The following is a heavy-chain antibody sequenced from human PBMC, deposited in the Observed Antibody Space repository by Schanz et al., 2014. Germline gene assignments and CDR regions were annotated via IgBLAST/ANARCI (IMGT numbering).Heavy chain of an antibody. D-gene: IGHD5-18*01. CDR1: GFIFTGYF. J-gene: IGHJ4*02. CDR3: ARDGYRNGRPFDH. Sequence: QVQLVQSGAEVKKPGDSVTVSCKVSGFIFTGYFIHWIRQAPGQGLEWMGRFNPGNGGANFAEKFQGRVAMTSDTSIKTYAMELTRLTSDDTAVYYCARDGYRNGRPFDHWGQGTRVTVSA. CDR2: FNPGNGGA. V-gene: IGHV1-2*06.